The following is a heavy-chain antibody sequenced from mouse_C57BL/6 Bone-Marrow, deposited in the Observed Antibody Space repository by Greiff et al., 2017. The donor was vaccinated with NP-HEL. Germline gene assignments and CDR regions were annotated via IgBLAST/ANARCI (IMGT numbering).Heavy chain of an antibody. J-gene: IGHJ2*01. Sequence: EVKLMESGPELVKPGASVKIPCKASGYTFTDYNMDWVKQSHGKSLEWIGDINPNNGGTIYNQKFKGKATLTVDKSSSTAYMELRSLTSEDTAVYYCARGGVRLRRVFDHWGQGTTLTVSS. CDR2: INPNNGGT. D-gene: IGHD2-4*01. CDR3: ARGGVRLRRVFDH. V-gene: IGHV1-18*01. CDR1: GYTFTDYN.